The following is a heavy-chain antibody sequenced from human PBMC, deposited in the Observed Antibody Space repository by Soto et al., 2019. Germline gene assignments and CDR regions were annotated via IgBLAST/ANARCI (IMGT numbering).Heavy chain of an antibody. Sequence: PSETLSLTCVVSGYSISSGYCWGCIRQPPGKGLEWIGSIYHSGSTSYNPSLKSRVTISVDTSRNQFSLKSSSVSAADTAVYYCARDQYSSSHLVSAYWGQGALVTVSS. J-gene: IGHJ4*02. D-gene: IGHD6-13*01. CDR2: IYHSGST. V-gene: IGHV4-38-2*02. CDR1: GYSISSGYC. CDR3: ARDQYSSSHLVSAY.